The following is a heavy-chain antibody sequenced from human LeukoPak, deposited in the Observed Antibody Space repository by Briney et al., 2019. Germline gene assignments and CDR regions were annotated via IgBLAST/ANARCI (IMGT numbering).Heavy chain of an antibody. Sequence: GGSLRLSCAASGFTFSDFGMNWVRQAPGKGLEWVSSITGNHGATYNIDSVKGRFTISRDNSQDTLYLQMNSLRAEDTAVYYCTKDPNGDYVGAFDPWGQGTLVTVSS. D-gene: IGHD4-17*01. CDR3: TKDPNGDYVGAFDP. CDR1: GFTFSDFG. V-gene: IGHV3-23*01. CDR2: ITGNHGAT. J-gene: IGHJ5*02.